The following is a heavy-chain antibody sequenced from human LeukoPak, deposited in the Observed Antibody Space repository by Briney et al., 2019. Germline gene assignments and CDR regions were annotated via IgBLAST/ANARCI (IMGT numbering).Heavy chain of an antibody. D-gene: IGHD6-13*01. CDR2: INHSGST. CDR1: GGSFSGYY. J-gene: IGHJ4*02. Sequence: SETLSLTCAVYGGSFSGYYWSWIRQPPGKGLEWIGEINHSGSTNYNPSLKSRVTISVDTSKNQFSLKLSSVTAADTAVYYCARDGYSSSWYGGGLPFDYWGQGTLVTVSS. V-gene: IGHV4-34*01. CDR3: ARDGYSSSWYGGGLPFDY.